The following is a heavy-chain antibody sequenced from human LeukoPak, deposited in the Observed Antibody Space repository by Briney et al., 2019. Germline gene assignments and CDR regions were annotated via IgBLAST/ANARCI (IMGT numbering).Heavy chain of an antibody. Sequence: GGSLRLSCAASGFTFSSYGMSWVRQAPGKGLEWVSAISGSGGSTYYADSVKGRFTISRDNSKNTLYLQMNSLRAEDTAVYYCAKDLRVGSSWELDYWGQGTLVTVSS. V-gene: IGHV3-23*01. D-gene: IGHD6-13*01. CDR2: ISGSGGST. CDR3: AKDLRVGSSWELDY. J-gene: IGHJ4*02. CDR1: GFTFSSYG.